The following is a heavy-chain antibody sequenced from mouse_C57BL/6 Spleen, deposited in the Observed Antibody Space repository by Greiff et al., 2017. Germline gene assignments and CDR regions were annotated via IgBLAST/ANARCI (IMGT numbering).Heavy chain of an antibody. V-gene: IGHV1-52*01. Sequence: VHVKQPGAELVRPGSSVKLSCKASGYTFKNYWMHWVKQRPIKGLEWIGYIDPSDSDTHYTQKFKDKATLTVDKSSSTAYMQLSSLTSEDSAVYYCASVEPYALDYFDYWGQGTTLTVSS. CDR3: ASVEPYALDYFDY. J-gene: IGHJ2*01. D-gene: IGHD2-12*01. CDR1: GYTFKNYW. CDR2: IDPSDSDT.